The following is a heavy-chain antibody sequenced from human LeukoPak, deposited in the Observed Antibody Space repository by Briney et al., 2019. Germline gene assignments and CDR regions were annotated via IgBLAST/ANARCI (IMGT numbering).Heavy chain of an antibody. CDR1: GGSISSTAYY. D-gene: IGHD6-13*01. CDR3: ARIIAASDTGAYHWFDP. CDR2: LFSSGKP. Sequence: SETLSLTCSASGGSISSTAYYWSWIRQPAGKGLEWIGRLFSSGKPKTNTSLGGRVNMTKDTSKNQFSLRLSPVTAADTAVYYCARIIAASDTGAYHWFDPWGQGTLVTVSS. J-gene: IGHJ5*02. V-gene: IGHV4-61*02.